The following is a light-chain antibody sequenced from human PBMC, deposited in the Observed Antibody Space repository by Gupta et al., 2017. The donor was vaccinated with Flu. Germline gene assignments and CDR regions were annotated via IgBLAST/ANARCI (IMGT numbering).Light chain of an antibody. J-gene: IGLJ1*01. V-gene: IGLV2-14*03. CDR3: SSSTATNTHV. CDR1: SSDLVNYDY. CDR2: SVS. Sequence: PTPASSGVGSSGPVIPISCTGTSSDLVNYDYVSWYQHHPGKAPKPLIYSVSNRPSGVSTRFSGSKSDNAASLTISGLQPEDEADYYCSSSTATNTHVFGTGTKVTVL.